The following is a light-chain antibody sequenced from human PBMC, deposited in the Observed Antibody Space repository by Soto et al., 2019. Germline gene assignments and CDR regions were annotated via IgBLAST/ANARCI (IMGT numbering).Light chain of an antibody. J-gene: IGKJ1*01. CDR3: QQYGSSPRT. V-gene: IGKV3-20*01. CDR2: DAS. CDR1: QDIRSH. Sequence: EIVLTQSPDTLSLSPGQRATLSCRASQDIRSHLAWYQQKPGQAPRLLIFDASSRATGIPDRFSGSGSGTDFTLSISRLEPVDFAMYYCQQYGSSPRTFGQGTKVDIK.